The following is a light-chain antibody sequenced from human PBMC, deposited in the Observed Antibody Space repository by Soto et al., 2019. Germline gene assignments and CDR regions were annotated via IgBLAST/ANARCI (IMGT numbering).Light chain of an antibody. V-gene: IGLV4-69*01. CDR3: QTWGTGIHVV. CDR2: LNSDGSH. CDR1: SGHSSYA. Sequence: QLVLTQSPSASASLGASVKLTCTLTSGHSSYAIAWHQQQPEKGPRYLMRLNSDGSHNKGDAIPDRFSGSSSGAERYLTISSLQSEDEADYYCQTWGTGIHVVFGGGTKPPS. J-gene: IGLJ2*01.